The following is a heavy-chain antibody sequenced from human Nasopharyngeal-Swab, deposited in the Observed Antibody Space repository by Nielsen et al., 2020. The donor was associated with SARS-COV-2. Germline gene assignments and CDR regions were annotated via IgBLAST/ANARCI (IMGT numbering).Heavy chain of an antibody. CDR1: GGSISSYY. Sequence: SETLSLTCTVSGGSISSYYWSWIRQPPGKGLEWIGEINHSGSTNYNPSLKSRVTISVDTSKNQFSLKLSSVTAADTAVYYCARGEDSSSSTHSIRYYYYGMDVWGQGTTVTVSS. D-gene: IGHD6-6*01. CDR2: INHSGST. V-gene: IGHV4-34*01. CDR3: ARGEDSSSSTHSIRYYYYGMDV. J-gene: IGHJ6*02.